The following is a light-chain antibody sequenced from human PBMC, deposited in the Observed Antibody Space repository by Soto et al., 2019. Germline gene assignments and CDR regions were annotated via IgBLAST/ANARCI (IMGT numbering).Light chain of an antibody. CDR3: CSYAGSSSYV. CDR1: SSDVGSYNL. J-gene: IGLJ1*01. Sequence: ALTQPASVSGSPGQSLTISCTGTSSDVGSYNLVSWYQQHPGKAPKLMIYEGSKRPSGVSNRFSGSKSGNTASLTISGLQAEDEADYYCCSYAGSSSYVFGTGTKVTVL. CDR2: EGS. V-gene: IGLV2-23*01.